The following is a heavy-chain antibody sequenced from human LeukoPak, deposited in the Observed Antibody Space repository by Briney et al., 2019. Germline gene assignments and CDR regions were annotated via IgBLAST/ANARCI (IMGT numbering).Heavy chain of an antibody. CDR1: GGSFSGYY. Sequence: SETLSLTCAVYGGSFSGYYWSWIRQPPGKGLEWIGEINHSGSTNYNPSLKSRVTISVDTSKNQFSLKLSSVTAADTAVYYCACQYSSSWSTRDYWGQGTLVTVSS. CDR2: INHSGST. J-gene: IGHJ4*02. D-gene: IGHD6-13*01. V-gene: IGHV4-34*01. CDR3: ACQYSSSWSTRDY.